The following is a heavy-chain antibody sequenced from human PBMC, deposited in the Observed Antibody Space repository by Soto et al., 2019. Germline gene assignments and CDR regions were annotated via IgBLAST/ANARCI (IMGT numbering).Heavy chain of an antibody. J-gene: IGHJ4*02. D-gene: IGHD3-9*01. CDR3: ARGDILTGYYLF. V-gene: IGHV3-21*01. Sequence: GGSLRLSCAASGFTFSSYSMNWVRQAPGKGLEWVSSISSSSSYIYYADSVKGRFTISRDNAKNSLYLQMNSLRAEDTAVYYCARGDILTGYYLFWGQGTLVTVS. CDR1: GFTFSSYS. CDR2: ISSSSSYI.